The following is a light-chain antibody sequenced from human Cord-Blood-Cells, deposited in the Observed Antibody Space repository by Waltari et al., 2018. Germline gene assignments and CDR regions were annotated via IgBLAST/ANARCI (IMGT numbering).Light chain of an antibody. V-gene: IGKV3-15*01. J-gene: IGKJ1*01. Sequence: EIVMTQSPATLSVSSGEIATLSSRASQSVSSNLARYQQKPGQAPRLLIYGASTRATGIPARFSGSGSGTEFTLTISSLQSEDFAVYYCQQYNNWPRTFGQGTKVEIK. CDR1: QSVSSN. CDR2: GAS. CDR3: QQYNNWPRT.